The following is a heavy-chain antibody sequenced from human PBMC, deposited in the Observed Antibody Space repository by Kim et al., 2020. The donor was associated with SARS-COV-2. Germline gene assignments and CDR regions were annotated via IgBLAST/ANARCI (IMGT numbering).Heavy chain of an antibody. Sequence: SVKVSCKASGGTFSSYAISWVRQAPGQGLEWMGGIIPIFGTANYAQKFQGRVTITADESTSTAYMELSSLRSEDTAVYYCARDRGIVVVVAATDDAFDIWGQGTMVTVSS. CDR3: ARDRGIVVVVAATDDAFDI. CDR1: GGTFSSYA. D-gene: IGHD2-15*01. V-gene: IGHV1-69*13. CDR2: IIPIFGTA. J-gene: IGHJ3*02.